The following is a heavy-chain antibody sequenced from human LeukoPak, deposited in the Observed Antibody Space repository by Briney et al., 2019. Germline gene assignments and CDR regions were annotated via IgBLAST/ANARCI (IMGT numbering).Heavy chain of an antibody. D-gene: IGHD1-26*01. V-gene: IGHV4-59*12. CDR3: ARDSGVYGMDV. J-gene: IGHJ6*02. Sequence: SETLSLTCTVSGGSISSYYWSWIRQPPGKGLEWIGYIYYSGSTNYNPSLKSRATISVDTSKNQFSLKLSSVTAADTAVYYCARDSGVYGMDVWGQGTTVTVSS. CDR2: IYYSGST. CDR1: GGSISSYY.